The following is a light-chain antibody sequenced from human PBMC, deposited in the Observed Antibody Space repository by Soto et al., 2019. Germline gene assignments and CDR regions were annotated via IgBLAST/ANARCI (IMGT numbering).Light chain of an antibody. J-gene: IGKJ4*01. CDR2: WAS. V-gene: IGKV4-1*01. CDR3: HQYYSTPPT. CDR1: RSLTRW. Sequence: DIQMSQSPSTLSASVGDRVTITCRASRSLTRWLAWYQQKPGQPPKVLINWASTRESGVPDRFSGSGSGADFTLTISSLQAEDVAVYYCHQYYSTPPTFGGGTKLEIK.